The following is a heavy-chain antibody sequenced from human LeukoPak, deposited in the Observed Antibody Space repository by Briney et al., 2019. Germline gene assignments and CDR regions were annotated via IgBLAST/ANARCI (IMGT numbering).Heavy chain of an antibody. Sequence: PGGSLRLSCAASGFTFSSYAMSWVRQAPGKGLEWVSAISGSGGSTYYADSVKGRFTISRDNSKNTLYLQMNSLRAEDTAVYYSAKRLTPVFDRSPTVTNLYFDCCGQGTLVTVSS. CDR1: GFTFSSYA. CDR3: AKRLTPVFDRSPTVTNLYFDC. CDR2: ISGSGGST. V-gene: IGHV3-23*01. D-gene: IGHD4-17*01. J-gene: IGHJ4*01.